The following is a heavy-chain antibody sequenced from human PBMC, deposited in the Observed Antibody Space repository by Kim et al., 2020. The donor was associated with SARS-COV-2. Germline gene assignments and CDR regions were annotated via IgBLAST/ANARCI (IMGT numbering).Heavy chain of an antibody. CDR3: ARALKSTVTTQYYFDY. CDR2: IIPIFGTA. J-gene: IGHJ4*02. V-gene: IGHV1-69*13. Sequence: SVKVSCKASGGTFSSYAISWVRQAPGQGLEWMGGIIPIFGTANYAQKFQGRVTITADESTSTAYMELSSLRSEDTAVYYCARALKSTVTTQYYFDYWGQGTLVTVSS. CDR1: GGTFSSYA. D-gene: IGHD4-4*01.